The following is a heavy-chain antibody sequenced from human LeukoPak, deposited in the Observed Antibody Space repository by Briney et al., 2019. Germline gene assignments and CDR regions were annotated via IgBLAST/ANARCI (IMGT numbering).Heavy chain of an antibody. CDR3: ARVSGDGESSYRALDI. Sequence: GGSLRLSCAASRFTFSNYWMSWVRQAPGKGLGWVANMKQDGSEINYVDSVKGRFTISRDNAKNSLYLQMNSLRVEDTAVYYCARVSGDGESSYRALDIWGQGTMVTVSS. CDR2: MKQDGSEI. V-gene: IGHV3-7*01. D-gene: IGHD1-26*01. J-gene: IGHJ3*02. CDR1: RFTFSNYW.